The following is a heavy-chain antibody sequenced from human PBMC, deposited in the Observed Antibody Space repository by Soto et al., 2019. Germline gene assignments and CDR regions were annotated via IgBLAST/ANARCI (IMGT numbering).Heavy chain of an antibody. CDR3: ARPEGYGSGSYYFDS. V-gene: IGHV1-46*01. D-gene: IGHD3-10*01. CDR1: GYPFTTYH. CDR2: VYVTGTGT. Sequence: ASVKVSCKASGYPFTTYHLHWVRQAPGQGLEWMGIVYVTGTGTRSAQKFQGRLTMTRDRSTSTVYMELSSLRSEDTAVYYCARPEGYGSGSYYFDSWGQGTLVTGSS. J-gene: IGHJ4*02.